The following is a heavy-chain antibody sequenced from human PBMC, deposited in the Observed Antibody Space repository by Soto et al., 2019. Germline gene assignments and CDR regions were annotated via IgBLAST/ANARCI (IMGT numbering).Heavy chain of an antibody. CDR2: ISYDGSKK. J-gene: IGHJ4*02. D-gene: IGHD1-1*01. CDR3: AKDSAQLPAYLDY. CDR1: GFTFSNYD. V-gene: IGHV3-30*18. Sequence: QVQLVESGGGVVQPGRSMRLSCAASGFTFSNYDMHWVRQAPGKGLEWVALISYDGSKKYYADSVKGRFTIARDNSNNTLYLQMNSLRGEDTAVFYCAKDSAQLPAYLDYWGQGTLVTVSS.